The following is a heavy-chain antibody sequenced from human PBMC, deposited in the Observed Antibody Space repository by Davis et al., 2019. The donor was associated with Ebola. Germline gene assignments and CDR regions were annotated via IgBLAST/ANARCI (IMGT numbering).Heavy chain of an antibody. Sequence: MPGGSLRLSCAVYGGSFSGYYWSWIRQPPGKGLEWIGEINHSGFTNYNPSLKSRVTISVDTSKNQFSLKLSSVTAADTAVYYCASGVLRYFDWLIDYWGQGTLVTVSS. CDR2: INHSGFT. D-gene: IGHD3-9*01. V-gene: IGHV4-34*01. CDR1: GGSFSGYY. J-gene: IGHJ4*02. CDR3: ASGVLRYFDWLIDY.